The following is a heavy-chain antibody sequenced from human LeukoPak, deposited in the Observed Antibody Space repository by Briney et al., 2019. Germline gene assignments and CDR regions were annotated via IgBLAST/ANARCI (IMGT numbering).Heavy chain of an antibody. CDR3: ARGRYYYYYYMDV. CDR2: IYYSGST. CDR1: GYSITNGYY. J-gene: IGHJ6*03. Sequence: QTSETLSLTCTVSGYSITNGYYWSWIRQPPGKGLEWIGYIYYSGSTNYNPSLKSRVTISVDTSKNQFSLKLSSVTAADTAVYYCARGRYYYYYYMDVWGKGTTVTVSS. V-gene: IGHV4-61*01.